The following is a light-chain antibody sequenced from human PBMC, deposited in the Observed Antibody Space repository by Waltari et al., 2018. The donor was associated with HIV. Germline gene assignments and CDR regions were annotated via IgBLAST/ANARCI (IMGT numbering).Light chain of an antibody. J-gene: IGLJ1*01. Sequence: SSELTQDPVVSVALGQTINITCQGDSLRSFFANWYQQRPGQDPFLVVYGANRRPSGIPDRFSASNSGNTSSLIISDSQAVDEADYYCHSRDTNSDHYVFGGGTRVIV. CDR2: GAN. CDR3: HSRDTNSDHYV. V-gene: IGLV3-19*01. CDR1: SLRSFF.